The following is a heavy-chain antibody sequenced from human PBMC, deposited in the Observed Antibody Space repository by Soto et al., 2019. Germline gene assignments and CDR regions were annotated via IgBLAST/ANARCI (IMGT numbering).Heavy chain of an antibody. J-gene: IGHJ3*02. V-gene: IGHV1-69*06. Sequence: QVQLVQSGAEVKKPGSSVKVSCKASGGTFSSYAISWVRQAPGQGLEWMGGIIPIFGTANYAQKFQGRVTITADKSTSTAYMELSSLRSEDTAVYYCASGGTPDPYGDYLLPEVSAYPFDIWGQGTMVTVSS. CDR2: IIPIFGTA. CDR1: GGTFSSYA. CDR3: ASGGTPDPYGDYLLPEVSAYPFDI. D-gene: IGHD4-17*01.